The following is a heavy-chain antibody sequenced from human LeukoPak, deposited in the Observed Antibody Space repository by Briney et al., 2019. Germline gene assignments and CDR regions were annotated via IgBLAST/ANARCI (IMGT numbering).Heavy chain of an antibody. CDR3: ARHRLETGDTN. CDR2: INHSGST. CDR1: GGSFSGYY. D-gene: IGHD2-21*02. V-gene: IGHV4-34*01. Sequence: SETLSLTCAVYGGSFSGYYWSWIRQPPGKGLEWIGEINHSGSTNYNPSLKSRVTISVDSSKNLFSLKLSSVTAADTAVYYCARHRLETGDTNWGQGTLVTVSS. J-gene: IGHJ4*02.